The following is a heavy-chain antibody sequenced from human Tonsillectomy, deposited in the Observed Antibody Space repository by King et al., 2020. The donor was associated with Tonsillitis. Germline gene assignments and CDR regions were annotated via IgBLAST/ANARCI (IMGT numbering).Heavy chain of an antibody. Sequence: QLVQSGAEVKKPGSSVKVSCKASGGTFSSHSINWVRQAPGQGLEWMGRIIPMLDITNYAQKFQGRVTITADKSTYTAYRELSSLRSEDTAVFYCARDTGYYFDYWGQGSLVTVSS. CDR2: IIPMLDIT. CDR1: GGTFSSHS. D-gene: IGHD2-8*02. J-gene: IGHJ4*02. V-gene: IGHV1-69*09. CDR3: ARDTGYYFDY.